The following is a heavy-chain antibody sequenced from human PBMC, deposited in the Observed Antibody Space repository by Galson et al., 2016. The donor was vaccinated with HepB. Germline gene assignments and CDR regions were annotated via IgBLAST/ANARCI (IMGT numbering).Heavy chain of an antibody. CDR3: ARERGNYAYFDY. V-gene: IGHV1-18*01. CDR1: GYTFASYG. J-gene: IGHJ4*02. Sequence: SVKVSCKASGYTFASYGIAWVRQAPGQGLEWMGWISSYDDNIKCAQKFQGRLTMTIDSSTDTAYMELRSLRSDDTAIYYCARERGNYAYFDYWGQGTLVTVSS. D-gene: IGHD4-11*01. CDR2: ISSYDDNI.